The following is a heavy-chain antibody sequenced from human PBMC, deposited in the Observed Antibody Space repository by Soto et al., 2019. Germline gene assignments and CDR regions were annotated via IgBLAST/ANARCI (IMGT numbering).Heavy chain of an antibody. V-gene: IGHV4-39*07. CDR1: GDSITSNSYF. CDR2: IYYSGST. D-gene: IGHD6-19*01. CDR3: AIGLITGSHYSGGWYYFDS. Sequence: PSETLSLTCTVSGDSITSNSYFWAWIRQPPGKDLEWIGSIYYSGSTNYNPSLKSRVTISVDTSKNQFSLKLSSVTAADTAVYYCAIGLITGSHYSGGWYYFDSWGQGTQVTVSS. J-gene: IGHJ4*02.